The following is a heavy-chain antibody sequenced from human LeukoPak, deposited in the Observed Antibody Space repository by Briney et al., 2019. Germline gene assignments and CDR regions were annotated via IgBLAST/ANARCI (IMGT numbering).Heavy chain of an antibody. Sequence: SETLSLTCTVSGGSIRSYYWSWIRQPPGKGLEWIGYIYYSGSTNYNPSLKSRVTISVDTSKNQFSLKLSSVTAADTAVYYCANIPPSGYDVTIDYWGQGTLVTVSS. J-gene: IGHJ4*02. V-gene: IGHV4-59*01. D-gene: IGHD5-12*01. CDR1: GGSIRSYY. CDR2: IYYSGST. CDR3: ANIPPSGYDVTIDY.